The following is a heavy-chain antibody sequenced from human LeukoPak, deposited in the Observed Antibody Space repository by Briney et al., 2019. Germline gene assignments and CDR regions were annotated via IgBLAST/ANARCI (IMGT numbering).Heavy chain of an antibody. V-gene: IGHV4-34*01. D-gene: IGHD1-7*01. J-gene: IGHJ4*02. CDR3: ARELKVGNTGYYFDF. Sequence: SETLSLTCAVYGGSFSAYYWSWIRQPPGKGLEWIGEINHSGSTNYNPSLKSRVTISVDTSRNQFSLKLSSVTAADTAMYYCARELKVGNTGYYFDFWGQGTLVTVSS. CDR1: GGSFSAYY. CDR2: INHSGST.